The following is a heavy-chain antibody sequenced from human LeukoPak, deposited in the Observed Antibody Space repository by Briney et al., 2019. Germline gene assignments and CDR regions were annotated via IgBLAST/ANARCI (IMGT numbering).Heavy chain of an antibody. CDR3: ARGSGWYYYYMDV. Sequence: GASVKVSCKASGYTFTGYYMHWVRQAPGQGREWMGRINPNSGGTNYAQKFQGRVTTIRDTSISTAYMELSRLRSDDTAVYYCARGSGWYYYYMDVWGKGTTVTASS. CDR2: INPNSGGT. CDR1: GYTFTGYY. D-gene: IGHD6-19*01. J-gene: IGHJ6*03. V-gene: IGHV1-2*06.